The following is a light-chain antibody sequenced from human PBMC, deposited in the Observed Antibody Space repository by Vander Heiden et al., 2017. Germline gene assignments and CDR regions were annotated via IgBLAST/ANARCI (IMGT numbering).Light chain of an antibody. J-gene: IGKJ4*01. CDR3: HQDGGSPLT. Sequence: EIVLTPSPATLSLSPGEGATLSCRASQSVSSSYLAWYQQKPGQAPRLLIYGASSSVTGIPDRFSGSGSGTDFTLTIIRLAPEDFAVYYCHQDGGSPLTFGGGTKVEIK. V-gene: IGKV3-20*01. CDR2: GAS. CDR1: QSVSSSY.